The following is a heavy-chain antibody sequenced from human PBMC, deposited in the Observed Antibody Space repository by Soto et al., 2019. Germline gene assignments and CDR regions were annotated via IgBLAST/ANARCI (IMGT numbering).Heavy chain of an antibody. CDR1: GFKVGSSY. CDR2: IVSGGST. CDR3: ATDSPNVGIGYFDS. Sequence: EVQVVESGGDLIQPGGSLRLSCAASGFKVGSSYVTWVRQAPGNGLKWVSVIVSGGSTHYADSVTGRFTVSRDVSNNTVYLHMSSLRAEDTAVYFCATDSPNVGIGYFDSWGLGTLVTVSS. D-gene: IGHD1-26*01. V-gene: IGHV3-53*01. J-gene: IGHJ4*02.